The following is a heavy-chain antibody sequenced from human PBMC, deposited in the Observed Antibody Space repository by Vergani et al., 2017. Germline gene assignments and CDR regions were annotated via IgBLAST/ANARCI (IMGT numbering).Heavy chain of an antibody. J-gene: IGHJ5*02. D-gene: IGHD1-26*01. CDR3: AGGRGSSSGVNGFDP. CDR2: IYYSGST. Sequence: QVQLQESCPGLVKPSQTLSLTFTVSGGSLRCGGYYWSWIRQHPGKGLEWIGYIYYSGSTYYNPSLKSRVTVLVDTSKNQSSLKLSSETAADTAVYYCAGGRGSSSGVNGFDPWGQGILVTVSA. V-gene: IGHV4-31*03. CDR1: GGSLRCGGYY.